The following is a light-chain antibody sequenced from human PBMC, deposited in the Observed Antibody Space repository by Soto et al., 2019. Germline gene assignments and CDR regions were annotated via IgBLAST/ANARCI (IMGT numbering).Light chain of an antibody. CDR1: RPKIGAGYD. J-gene: IGLJ1*01. CDR3: PSYDSSLSGYV. V-gene: IGLV1-40*01. Sequence: QSVLKRAPPVFGGPGAKVTISRTWGRPKIGAGYDVHWTQQLPETAPKLLIYGNSNRPSGVPDRFSGSKSGTSASLAITGLQAEDEANYYGPSYDSSLSGYVSGTGTKVTDL. CDR2: GNS.